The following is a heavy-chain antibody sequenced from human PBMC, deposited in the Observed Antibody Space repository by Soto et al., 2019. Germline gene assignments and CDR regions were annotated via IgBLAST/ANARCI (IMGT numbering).Heavy chain of an antibody. CDR2: ISAYNGNT. D-gene: IGHD2-15*01. CDR1: GYTFTSYG. J-gene: IGHJ4*02. Sequence: ASVKVSCKASGYTFTSYGISWVRQAPGQGLEWMGWISAYNGNTNYAQKVQGRVTMTTDTSTSTAYMELRSLRSDDTALYYCARDIVVVVAARDPFDYWGQGTLVTV. CDR3: ARDIVVVVAARDPFDY. V-gene: IGHV1-18*01.